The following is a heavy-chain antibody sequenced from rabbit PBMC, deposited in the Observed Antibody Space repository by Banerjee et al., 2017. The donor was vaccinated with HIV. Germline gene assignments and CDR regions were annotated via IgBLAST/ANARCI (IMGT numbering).Heavy chain of an antibody. J-gene: IGHJ4*01. CDR3: ARAGYGGYGYNL. V-gene: IGHV1S40*01. CDR1: GFTLSSYW. Sequence: QSLEESGGDLVKPGASLTLTCTASGFTLSSYWMWWIRQAPGKGLEWIACIYTGSSGNTYYASWAKGRFTISKTSSTTVTLQMTSLTAADTATYFCARAGYGGYGYNLWGPGTLVTVS. CDR2: IYTGSSGNT. D-gene: IGHD7-1*01.